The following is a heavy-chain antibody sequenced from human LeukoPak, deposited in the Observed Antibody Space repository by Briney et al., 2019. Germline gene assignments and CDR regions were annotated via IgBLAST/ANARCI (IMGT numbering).Heavy chain of an antibody. CDR2: INPSGGTT. CDR1: GYTFTSYH. J-gene: IGHJ4*02. Sequence: ASVKVSCKASGYTFTSYHMHWVRQAPGQGLEWMGIINPSGGTTNYAQKFRGRVTMTRDMSTSTVYMELSSLRSEDTAVYYCARAGYCSGGSCYTGDYWGQGTLVTVSS. V-gene: IGHV1-46*01. D-gene: IGHD2-15*01. CDR3: ARAGYCSGGSCYTGDY.